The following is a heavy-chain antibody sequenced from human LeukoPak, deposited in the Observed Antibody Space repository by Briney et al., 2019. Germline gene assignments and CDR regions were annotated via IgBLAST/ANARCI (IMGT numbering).Heavy chain of an antibody. V-gene: IGHV4-34*01. CDR1: GGSFSGYN. CDR2: INHSGST. Sequence: PSETLSLTSADSGGSFSGYNWSRIPPTPGKGLEWRGEINHSGSTNYNPSLKSRVTISVDTSKNQFSLKLSSVTAADTAVYYCASSGKGVGFYSSGWYYFDYWGQGTLVTVSS. D-gene: IGHD6-19*01. CDR3: ASSGKGVGFYSSGWYYFDY. J-gene: IGHJ4*02.